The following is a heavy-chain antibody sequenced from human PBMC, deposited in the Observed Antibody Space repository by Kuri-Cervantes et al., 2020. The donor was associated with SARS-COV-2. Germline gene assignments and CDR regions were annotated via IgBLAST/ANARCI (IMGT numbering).Heavy chain of an antibody. J-gene: IGHJ3*02. Sequence: GESLKISCAAPGFTFSDSAMHWVRQAPGKGLEWVAFISYDGSSKDYADSVKGRLTTSRDNSKNTLYLQMKSLRAEDTAVFYCAREGNEDAFETWGQGTRVTVSS. CDR3: AREGNEDAFET. V-gene: IGHV3-30*04. CDR2: ISYDGSSK. CDR1: GFTFSDSA.